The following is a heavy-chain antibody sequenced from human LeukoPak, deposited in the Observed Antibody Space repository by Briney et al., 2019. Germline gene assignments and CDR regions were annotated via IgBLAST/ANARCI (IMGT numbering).Heavy chain of an antibody. D-gene: IGHD3-16*02. CDR3: AKDRSGPTIDY. CDR1: GFTFSSYS. V-gene: IGHV3-23*01. J-gene: IGHJ4*02. Sequence: QAGGSLRLSCAASGFTFSSYSMNWVRQAPGKGLEWVSAISGSGGSTYYADSVKGRFPISRDNSKNTLYLQMNSLRAEDTAVYYCAKDRSGPTIDYWGQGTLVTVSS. CDR2: ISGSGGST.